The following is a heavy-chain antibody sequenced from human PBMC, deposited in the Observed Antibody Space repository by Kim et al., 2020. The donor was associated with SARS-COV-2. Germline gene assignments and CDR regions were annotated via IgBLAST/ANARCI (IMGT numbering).Heavy chain of an antibody. V-gene: IGHV3-9*01. J-gene: IGHJ4*02. CDR1: GFTFDDYA. Sequence: GGSLRLSCAASGFTFDDYAMHWVRQAPGKGLEWVSGISWNSGSIGYADSVKGRFTISRDNAKNSLYLQMNSLRAEDTALYYCAKDMALYSSGCDYWGQGTLVTVSS. CDR3: AKDMALYSSGCDY. CDR2: ISWNSGSI. D-gene: IGHD6-19*01.